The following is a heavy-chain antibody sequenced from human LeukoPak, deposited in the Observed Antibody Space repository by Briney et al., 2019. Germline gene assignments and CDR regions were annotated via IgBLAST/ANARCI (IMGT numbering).Heavy chain of an antibody. CDR3: ARRAPAIVVVPAANAWFDP. D-gene: IGHD2-2*01. CDR1: GYTFTGYY. V-gene: IGHV1-2*02. Sequence: ASVKVSCKASGYTFTGYYMHWVRQAPGQGIEWMGWINPNSGGTNYAQKFQGRVTMTRDTSISTAYMELSRLRSDDTAVYYCARRAPAIVVVPAANAWFDPWGQGTLVTVSS. J-gene: IGHJ5*02. CDR2: INPNSGGT.